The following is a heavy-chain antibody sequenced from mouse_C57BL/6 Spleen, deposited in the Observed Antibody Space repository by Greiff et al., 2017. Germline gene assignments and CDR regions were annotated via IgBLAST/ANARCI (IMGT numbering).Heavy chain of an antibody. J-gene: IGHJ2*01. V-gene: IGHV1-74*01. CDR3: AMGYYGSRDY. CDR1: GYTFTSYW. D-gene: IGHD1-1*01. CDR2: IHPSDSDT. Sequence: QVQLQQPGAELVKPGASVKVSCKASGYTFTSYWMHWVKQRPGQGLEWIGRIHPSDSDTNYNQKFKGKATLTVDKSSSTAYMQLSILTAEAAAVYCCAMGYYGSRDYWGQGTTLTVSS.